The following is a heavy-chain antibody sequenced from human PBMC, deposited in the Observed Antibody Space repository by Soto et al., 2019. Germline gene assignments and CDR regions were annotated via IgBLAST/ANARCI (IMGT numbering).Heavy chain of an antibody. CDR1: GYTFNSYY. CDR2: INPSGDSA. CDR3: ARVGSFEVVAATDHFDH. Sequence: VQLVQSGAEVKKPGASVKISCKASGYTFNSYYMHWVRQAPGQGLEWMGVINPSGDSAGYAQKFQGRVTMTRDTSTSTLYMDLSGLRSDDTAVYYCARVGSFEVVAATDHFDHWGQGTLITVSS. J-gene: IGHJ4*02. V-gene: IGHV1-46*02. D-gene: IGHD6-19*01.